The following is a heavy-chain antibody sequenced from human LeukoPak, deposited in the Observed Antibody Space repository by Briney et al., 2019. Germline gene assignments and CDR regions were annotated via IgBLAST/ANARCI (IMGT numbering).Heavy chain of an antibody. CDR2: IIPIFGTA. V-gene: IGHV1-69*01. Sequence: ASVKVSCKASGGTFSSYAISWVRQAPGQGLEWMGGIIPIFGTANYAQKFQGRVTITADESTSTAYMELSSLRSEDTAVYYCASAHYYDSSGYSSWGYWGQGTLVTASS. D-gene: IGHD3-22*01. CDR3: ASAHYYDSSGYSSWGY. J-gene: IGHJ4*02. CDR1: GGTFSSYA.